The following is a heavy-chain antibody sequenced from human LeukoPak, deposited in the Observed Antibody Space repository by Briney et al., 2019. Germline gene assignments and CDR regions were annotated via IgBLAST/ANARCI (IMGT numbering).Heavy chain of an antibody. D-gene: IGHD3-10*01. Sequence: SETLSLTCTVSGGSISSSSYYWGWIRQPPQKGLEWIGEVYHSGSTNYNPSLKSRVTISMDKSKNHFSLTLRSVTAADTAVYYCARDHIVMVRGAFLNWFDPWGQGTLVTVSS. CDR1: GGSISSSSYY. J-gene: IGHJ5*02. CDR2: VYHSGST. V-gene: IGHV4-39*07. CDR3: ARDHIVMVRGAFLNWFDP.